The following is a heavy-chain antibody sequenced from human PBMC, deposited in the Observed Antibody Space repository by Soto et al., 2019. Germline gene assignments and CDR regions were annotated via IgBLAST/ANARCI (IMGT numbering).Heavy chain of an antibody. CDR3: ARVPSPFDYYYAMDV. J-gene: IGHJ6*02. D-gene: IGHD3-16*01. Sequence: KLSETLSLTCTVSGDSISSGNKHWSWIRQPPGKGLEWIGYIFSSGTTYYNPSLKSRLTMSLDTSQNQFSLKLSSVTDADTAVYYCARVPSPFDYYYAMDVWGQGTTVTVSS. CDR1: GDSISSGNKH. CDR2: IFSSGTT. V-gene: IGHV4-30-4*01.